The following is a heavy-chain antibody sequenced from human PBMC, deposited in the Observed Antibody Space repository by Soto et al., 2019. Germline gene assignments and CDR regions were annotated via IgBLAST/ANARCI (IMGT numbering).Heavy chain of an antibody. CDR2: ISYDGSNK. V-gene: IGHV3-30-3*01. CDR3: ARESLYGDYVSSAFDI. Sequence: GGSLRLSCAASGFTFSSYAMHWVRQAPGKGLEWVAVISYDGSNKYYADSVKGRFTISRDNSKNTLYLQMNSLRAEDTAVYYCARESLYGDYVSSAFDIWGQGTMVTVSS. J-gene: IGHJ3*02. CDR1: GFTFSSYA. D-gene: IGHD4-17*01.